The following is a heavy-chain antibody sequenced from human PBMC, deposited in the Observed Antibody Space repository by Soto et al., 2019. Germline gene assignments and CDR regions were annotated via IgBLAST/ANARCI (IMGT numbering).Heavy chain of an antibody. D-gene: IGHD1-26*01. Sequence: EVQLLESGGGLVQPGGSLRLSCAASRFTFSRYAMSWVRQAPGKGLEWVSAIGGSGDSTFYADSVKGRFTISRDNSINTLYLQMNTLRAEDSAVYCCAKGMSGFYSYSWFDPWGQGTLVTVSS. J-gene: IGHJ5*02. CDR1: RFTFSRYA. V-gene: IGHV3-23*01. CDR3: AKGMSGFYSYSWFDP. CDR2: IGGSGDST.